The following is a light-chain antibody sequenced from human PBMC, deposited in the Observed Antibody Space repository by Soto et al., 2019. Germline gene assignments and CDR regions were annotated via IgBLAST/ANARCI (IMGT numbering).Light chain of an antibody. Sequence: QSALTQPASVSGSPGQSITISCTGTSSDVGGYNYVSWYQQHPGKAPKLMIYEVSNRPSGVSNRLSGSKSGNTASLTISGLQAEDEADYYCSSYTSSSTPRYVFGTGTKLTVL. CDR2: EVS. CDR1: SSDVGGYNY. V-gene: IGLV2-14*01. J-gene: IGLJ1*01. CDR3: SSYTSSSTPRYV.